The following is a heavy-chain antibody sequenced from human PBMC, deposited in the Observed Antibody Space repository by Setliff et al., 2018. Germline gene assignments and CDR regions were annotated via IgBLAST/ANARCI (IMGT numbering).Heavy chain of an antibody. V-gene: IGHV3-72*01. Sequence: GGSLRLSCAASGFIFSDHYLDWVRQAPGRGLEWVARTRDRAHSYSTEYAASAKGRFFISRDNSNNLLFLQMDSLRTEDTAVYYCTRRGAHSSGYYPIDSWGQGTLVTVSS. D-gene: IGHD3-22*01. CDR1: GFIFSDHY. CDR2: TRDRAHSYST. J-gene: IGHJ4*02. CDR3: TRRGAHSSGYYPIDS.